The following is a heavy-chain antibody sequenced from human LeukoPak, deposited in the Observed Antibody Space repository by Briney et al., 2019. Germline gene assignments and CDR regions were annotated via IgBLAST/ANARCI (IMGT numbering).Heavy chain of an antibody. CDR2: IYYSGST. D-gene: IGHD3-10*01. V-gene: IGHV4-59*08. CDR3: ARALYGSVTLDY. CDR1: GGSISSYY. J-gene: IGHJ4*02. Sequence: SETLSLTCTVSGGSISSYYWSWIRQPPGKGLEWIGYIYYSGSTNYNPSLKSRVTISVDTSKNQFSLKLSSVTAADTAVYYCARALYGSVTLDYWGQGTLVTVSS.